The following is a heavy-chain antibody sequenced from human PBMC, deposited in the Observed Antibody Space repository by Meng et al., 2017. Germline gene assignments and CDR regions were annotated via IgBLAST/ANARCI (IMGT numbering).Heavy chain of an antibody. CDR3: ARGSSSWITNWFDP. CDR2: MNPNSGNT. D-gene: IGHD6-13*01. V-gene: IGHV1-8*01. Sequence: QGQLVKSGAEVKKPGASVKVSCKPSGYTFTSYDINWVRQATGQGLEWLGWMNPNSGNTGYAQKFQGRVTMTRNTSISTAYMELSSLRSEDTAVYYCARGSSSWITNWFDPWGQGTLVTVSS. CDR1: GYTFTSYD. J-gene: IGHJ5*02.